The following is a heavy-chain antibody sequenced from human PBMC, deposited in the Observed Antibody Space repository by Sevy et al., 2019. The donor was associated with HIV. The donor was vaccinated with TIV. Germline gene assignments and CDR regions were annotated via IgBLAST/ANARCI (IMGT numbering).Heavy chain of an antibody. CDR3: ATSRSGYFDSSGYYIY. CDR2: IYPDDSDT. J-gene: IGHJ4*02. CDR1: GYSFTSHW. D-gene: IGHD3-22*01. V-gene: IGHV5-51*01. Sequence: GESLKISCKGSGYSFTSHWIGWVRHMPGIGLGWMGIIYPDDSDTRYSPSFEGQVTFSADKSISTAYLQWSSLKASDTAMYYCATSRSGYFDSSGYYIYWGQGTLVTVSS.